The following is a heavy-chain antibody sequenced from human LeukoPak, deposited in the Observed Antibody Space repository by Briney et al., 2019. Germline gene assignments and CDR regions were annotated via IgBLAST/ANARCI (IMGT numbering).Heavy chain of an antibody. Sequence: GGSLRLSCAASGFIFSSYWMSWVRQAPGKGLEWVANIKQDGSEKKYVDSVKGRFTISRDNAKNSLYLQMNSLRAEDTALYYCARHLGYCSSTSCYGVDYWGQGTLVTVSS. CDR3: ARHLGYCSSTSCYGVDY. V-gene: IGHV3-7*03. CDR2: IKQDGSEK. J-gene: IGHJ4*02. CDR1: GFIFSSYW. D-gene: IGHD2-2*01.